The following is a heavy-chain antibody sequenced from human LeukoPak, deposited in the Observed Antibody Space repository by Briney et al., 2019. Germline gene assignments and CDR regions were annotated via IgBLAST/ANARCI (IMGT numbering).Heavy chain of an antibody. Sequence: SETLSLTCTVSGGSVNSGSYYWGWIRQPPGKGLEWIGSIYYSGGTYYKPSLKSRVTISVDTSKNQFSLKLSSVTAADTAVYFCARRGSTLDAFDIWGQGTMVTVSS. D-gene: IGHD2-2*01. CDR2: IYYSGGT. V-gene: IGHV4-39*01. CDR3: ARRGSTLDAFDI. CDR1: GGSVNSGSYY. J-gene: IGHJ3*02.